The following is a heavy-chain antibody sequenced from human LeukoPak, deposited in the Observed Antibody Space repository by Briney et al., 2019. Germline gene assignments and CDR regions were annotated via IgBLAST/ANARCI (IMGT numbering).Heavy chain of an antibody. J-gene: IGHJ4*02. CDR1: GVSISSSEW. V-gene: IGHV4-4*02. Sequence: TSETLSLTCAVSGVSISSSEWWIWVRQPPGQGLEWIGEIHRAGRTRYNPSLKSRVTISMDYSKNQFSLKLTSVTAADTAIYYCGKTDIYFNPIDYWGPGSLVTVSS. CDR3: GKTDIYFNPIDY. D-gene: IGHD3-9*01. CDR2: IHRAGRT.